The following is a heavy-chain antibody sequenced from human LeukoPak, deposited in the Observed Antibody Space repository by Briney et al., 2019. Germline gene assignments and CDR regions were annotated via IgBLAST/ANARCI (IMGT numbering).Heavy chain of an antibody. CDR2: INHSGST. V-gene: IGHV4-34*01. D-gene: IGHD3-3*01. Sequence: SETLSLTCAVNGGSFSGYYWSWIRQPPGKGLEWIGEINHSGSTNYNPSLKSRVTISVDTSKNQFSLKLSSVTAADTAVYYCARKLRLYNWFDPWGQGALVTVSS. J-gene: IGHJ5*02. CDR3: ARKLRLYNWFDP. CDR1: GGSFSGYY.